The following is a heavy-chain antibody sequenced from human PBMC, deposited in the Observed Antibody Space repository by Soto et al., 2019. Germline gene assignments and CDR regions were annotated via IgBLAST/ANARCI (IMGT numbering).Heavy chain of an antibody. CDR1: GDTFTDYY. J-gene: IGHJ6*03. D-gene: IGHD5-12*01. Sequence: QVQLVQSGAEVKKPGASVTVSCRSSGDTFTDYYMHWVRQAPGQGLGWMGWINPNSGVTKYAQKFQGGVTMTRDTSIRTVYMQLSRLRSDDTAVYYCARESGGATATLDYYYFYMDVWGTGTTVTVSS. CDR3: ARESGGATATLDYYYFYMDV. CDR2: INPNSGVT. V-gene: IGHV1-2*02.